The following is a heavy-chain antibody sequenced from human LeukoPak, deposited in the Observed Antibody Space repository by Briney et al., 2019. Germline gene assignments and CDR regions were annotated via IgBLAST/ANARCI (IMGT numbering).Heavy chain of an antibody. Sequence: SETLSLTCTVSGGSISSSSYYWGWVRQPPGKGPEWVGSIYYSGSTYYNPSLESRVTISVDTSKNQFSLKLSSVTAADTAVYYCARPYIAAAGGAFDIWGQGTMVTVSS. D-gene: IGHD6-13*01. CDR2: IYYSGST. CDR1: GGSISSSSYY. V-gene: IGHV4-39*01. CDR3: ARPYIAAAGGAFDI. J-gene: IGHJ3*02.